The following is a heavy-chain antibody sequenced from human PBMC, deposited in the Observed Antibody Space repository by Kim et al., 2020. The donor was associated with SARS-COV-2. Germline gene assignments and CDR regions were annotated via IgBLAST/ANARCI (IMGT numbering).Heavy chain of an antibody. V-gene: IGHV3-23*01. CDR3: AKTPCSSSCYYFDY. Sequence: GGSLRLSCATSGFTFSNYAMTWVRQAPGKGLEWVSAISDSGSRTYYTDSAKGRFTISRDTSRNKLYLQMHSLRADDTATYYCAKTPCSSSCYYFDYWGQG. D-gene: IGHD2-2*01. CDR1: GFTFSNYA. J-gene: IGHJ4*02. CDR2: ISDSGSRT.